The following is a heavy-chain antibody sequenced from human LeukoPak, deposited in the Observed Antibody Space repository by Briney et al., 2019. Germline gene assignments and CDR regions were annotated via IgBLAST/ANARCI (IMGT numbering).Heavy chain of an antibody. CDR3: ARGPPRGYFDY. D-gene: IGHD3-10*01. V-gene: IGHV3-74*01. Sequence: GGTLRLSCAASGFTFSSYWMHWVRQAPGKGLVWVSRINSDGSSTSYADSVKGRFTISRDNAKNTLYLQMNSLRAEDTAVYYCARGPPRGYFDYWGQGTLVTVSS. CDR2: INSDGSST. CDR1: GFTFSSYW. J-gene: IGHJ4*02.